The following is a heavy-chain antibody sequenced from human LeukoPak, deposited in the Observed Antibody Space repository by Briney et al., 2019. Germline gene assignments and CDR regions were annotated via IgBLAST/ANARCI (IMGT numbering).Heavy chain of an antibody. CDR1: GGTFSSYA. V-gene: IGHV1-69*05. CDR3: ARDLRSYDSSGYPSYYFDY. J-gene: IGHJ4*02. CDR2: IIPIFGTA. Sequence: SVKVSCKASGGTFSSYAISWVRQAPGQGLEWMGRIIPIFGTANYAQKFQGRVTITTDESTSTAYMELSSLRSEDTAVYYCARDLRSYDSSGYPSYYFDYWGQGTLVTVSS. D-gene: IGHD3-22*01.